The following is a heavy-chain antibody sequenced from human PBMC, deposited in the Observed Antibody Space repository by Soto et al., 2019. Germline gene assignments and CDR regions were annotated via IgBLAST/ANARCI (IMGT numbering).Heavy chain of an antibody. V-gene: IGHV1-18*01. J-gene: IGHJ4*02. CDR2: ISAYNGNT. CDR1: GYTFTSYG. Sequence: ASAKVSCKASGYTFTSYGISWVRQAPGQGLEWMGWISAYNGNTNYAQKLQGRVTMTTDTSTSTAYMELRSLRSDDTAVYYCAREYYDSSGYYYRDYWGQGTLVTVSS. CDR3: AREYYDSSGYYYRDY. D-gene: IGHD3-22*01.